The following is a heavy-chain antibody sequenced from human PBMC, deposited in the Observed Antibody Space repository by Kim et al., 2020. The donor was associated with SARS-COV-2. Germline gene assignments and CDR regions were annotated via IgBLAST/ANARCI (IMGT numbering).Heavy chain of an antibody. V-gene: IGHV4-39*01. CDR3: ARHLRSAVAGPSYYFDY. CDR2: IYYSGST. CDR1: GGSISSSSYY. Sequence: SETLSLTCTVSGGSISSSSYYWGWIRQPPGKGLEWIGSIYYSGSTYYNPSLKSRVTISVDTSKNQFSLKLSSVTAADTAVYYCARHLRSAVAGPSYYFDYWGQGTLVTVSS. D-gene: IGHD6-19*01. J-gene: IGHJ4*02.